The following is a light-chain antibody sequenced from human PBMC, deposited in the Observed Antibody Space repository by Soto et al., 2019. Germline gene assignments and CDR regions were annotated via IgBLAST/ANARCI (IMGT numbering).Light chain of an antibody. CDR1: QSISSY. CDR3: QQSYSTLFT. CDR2: AAS. J-gene: IGKJ5*01. Sequence: DIQMTQSPSSLSASVRDRVTITCRASQSISSYLNWYQQKPGKAPKLLIYAASSLQSGVPSRYSGSGSGTDFTLIISSLQPEDFATYYCQQSYSTLFTFGQGTRLEIK. V-gene: IGKV1-39*01.